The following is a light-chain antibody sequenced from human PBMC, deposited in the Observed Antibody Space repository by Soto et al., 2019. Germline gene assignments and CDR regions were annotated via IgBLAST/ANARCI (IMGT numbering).Light chain of an antibody. V-gene: IGKV3-20*01. Sequence: ILVTQAPGKLSLSPGERNTLCCRASQSISRYLAWYQQKPGQGPRLLIYGASSRATGTPDRFSGSGSGTDFTLTINRLEPEDLSLYYCQQYGSSPPTVGQGTKVDIK. CDR2: GAS. CDR1: QSISRY. CDR3: QQYGSSPPT. J-gene: IGKJ1*01.